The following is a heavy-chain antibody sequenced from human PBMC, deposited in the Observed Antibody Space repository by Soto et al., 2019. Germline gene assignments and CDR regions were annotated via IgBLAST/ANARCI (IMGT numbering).Heavy chain of an antibody. J-gene: IGHJ5*02. Sequence: QVQLQESGPGLVKPSQTLSLTCTVSGGSISSGDYYWGWIRQPPGRGLEWIGYMSYSGIRYDLPSLQSRLTISVDASKNQFSLKLSSVTAADTAVYYCARYYFDSARYNYFDSWGLGTLVTVSS. CDR2: MSYSGIR. CDR1: GGSISSGDYY. CDR3: ARYYFDSARYNYFDS. D-gene: IGHD3-10*01. V-gene: IGHV4-30-4*01.